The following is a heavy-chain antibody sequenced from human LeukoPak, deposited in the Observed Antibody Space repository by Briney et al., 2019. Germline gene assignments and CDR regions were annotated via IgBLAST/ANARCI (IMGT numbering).Heavy chain of an antibody. J-gene: IGHJ3*02. CDR1: GDSVSTNSAT. Sequence: SQTLSLTCAISGDSVSTNSATWNWIRQSPSRGLEWLGRTYYRSKWYNDYAVSVKSRITINPDTSKNQFSLQLNSVTPEDTTVYYCARDQGLGRYAFDIWGQGTMVTVSS. CDR2: TYYRSKWYN. D-gene: IGHD7-27*01. CDR3: ARDQGLGRYAFDI. V-gene: IGHV6-1*01.